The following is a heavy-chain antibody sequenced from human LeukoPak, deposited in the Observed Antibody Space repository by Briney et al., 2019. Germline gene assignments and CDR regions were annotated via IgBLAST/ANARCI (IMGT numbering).Heavy chain of an antibody. CDR3: AKEPSYAWFGVDY. CDR2: IRYDGSNK. Sequence: GGSLRLSCAASGFTFSSHGMHWVRQAPGKGLEWVAFIRYDGSNKYYADSVKGRFAISRDNSKNTLYLQMNSLRAEDTAVYYCAKEPSYAWFGVDYWGQGTLVTVSS. V-gene: IGHV3-30*02. CDR1: GFTFSSHG. D-gene: IGHD3-10*01. J-gene: IGHJ4*02.